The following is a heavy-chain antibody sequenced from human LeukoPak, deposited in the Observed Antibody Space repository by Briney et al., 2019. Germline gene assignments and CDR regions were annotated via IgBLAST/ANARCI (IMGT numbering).Heavy chain of an antibody. CDR1: GGSISSYY. V-gene: IGHV4-4*07. CDR3: ARGRSSGWFGGYFDY. CDR2: IYTSGST. J-gene: IGHJ4*02. D-gene: IGHD6-19*01. Sequence: SETLSLTCTVSGGSISSYYWSWIRQPAGKGLEWIGRIYTSGSTNYNPSLKSRVTMSVDTSKNQFSLKLSSVTAADTAVYYCARGRSSGWFGGYFDYWGQGTLVTVSS.